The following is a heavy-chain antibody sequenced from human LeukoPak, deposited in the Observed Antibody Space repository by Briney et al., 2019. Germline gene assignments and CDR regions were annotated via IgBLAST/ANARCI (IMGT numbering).Heavy chain of an antibody. CDR1: GFTFSSYA. D-gene: IGHD2-21*02. V-gene: IGHV3-30*04. Sequence: GGSLRLSCAASGFTFSSYAMHWVRQAPGKGLEGVAVISYDGSNKYYADSVKGRFTISRDNSKNTLYLQMNSLRAEDTAVYYCARGVVVTATIYYFDYWGQGTLVTVSS. J-gene: IGHJ4*02. CDR3: ARGVVVTATIYYFDY. CDR2: ISYDGSNK.